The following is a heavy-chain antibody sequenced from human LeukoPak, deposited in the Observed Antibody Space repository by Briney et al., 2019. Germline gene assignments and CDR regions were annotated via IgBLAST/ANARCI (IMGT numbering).Heavy chain of an antibody. CDR3: ARDSSRYCSSTSCYGDDAFDI. V-gene: IGHV1-69*06. D-gene: IGHD2-2*01. J-gene: IGHJ3*02. CDR2: IIPIFGTA. CDR1: GYTFTGYY. Sequence: ASVKVSCKASGYTFTGYYMHWVRQAPGQGLEWMGGIIPIFGTANYAQKFQGRVTITADKSTSTAYMELSSLRSEDTAVYYCARDSSRYCSSTSCYGDDAFDIWGQGTMVTVSP.